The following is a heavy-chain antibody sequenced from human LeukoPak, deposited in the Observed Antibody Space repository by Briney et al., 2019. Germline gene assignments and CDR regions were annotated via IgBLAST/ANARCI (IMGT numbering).Heavy chain of an antibody. CDR1: GFSFSSYA. CDR2: ISSGGVSS. J-gene: IGHJ6*04. CDR3: ANLPGKGTPNVLDV. Sequence: PGESLRLSCAASGFSFSSYAMNWVRQAPGRGLEWVSAISSGGVSSYYADSVKGRFTISRDNSKNTLYLQMDSLRADDSSIYYCANLPGKGTPNVLDVWGKGTTVTVSS. V-gene: IGHV3-23*01. D-gene: IGHD1-1*01.